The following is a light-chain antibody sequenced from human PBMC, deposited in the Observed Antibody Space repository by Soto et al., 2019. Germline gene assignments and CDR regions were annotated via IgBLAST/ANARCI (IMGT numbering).Light chain of an antibody. CDR2: AAS. J-gene: IGKJ1*01. CDR1: QSINSY. Sequence: IQMTQSPSSLSASVGDRVTITCRASQSINSYLNWYQQKPGKAPKLLIYAASSLQIGVPLRFIGSGSGTDFTLSITSLQPEDFATYSCQQSYITPRTFGQGTTVEIK. CDR3: QQSYITPRT. V-gene: IGKV1-39*01.